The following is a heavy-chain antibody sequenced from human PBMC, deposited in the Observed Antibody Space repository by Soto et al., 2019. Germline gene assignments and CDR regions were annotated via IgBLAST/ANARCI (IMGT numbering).Heavy chain of an antibody. D-gene: IGHD6-19*01. CDR1: GFTLRSYS. CDR3: ARDSSVAGTLFDY. Sequence: GSLGLSCAASGFTLRSYSMNWVRQAPGKGLEWVSSISSSSSYIYYADSVKGRFTISRDNAKNSLYLQMNSLRAEDTAVYYCARDSSVAGTLFDYWGQGNLVTVSS. V-gene: IGHV3-21*01. CDR2: ISSSSSYI. J-gene: IGHJ4*02.